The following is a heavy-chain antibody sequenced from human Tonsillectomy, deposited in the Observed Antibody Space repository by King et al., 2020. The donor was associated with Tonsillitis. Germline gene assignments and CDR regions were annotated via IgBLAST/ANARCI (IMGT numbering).Heavy chain of an antibody. D-gene: IGHD4/OR15-4a*01. CDR1: GFTFSDYS. V-gene: IGHV3-11*05. CDR2: ISSTNIYI. J-gene: IGHJ5*02. CDR3: AREFPGATNWFDP. Sequence: VQLVESGGGLVKPGGSLRLSCAASGFTFSDYSMSWIRQAPGKRREWVSYISSTNIYINYADSVKGRFTISRDNAKKSLYLQMNSLRAEDTAVYYCAREFPGATNWFDPWGQGTLVTVSS.